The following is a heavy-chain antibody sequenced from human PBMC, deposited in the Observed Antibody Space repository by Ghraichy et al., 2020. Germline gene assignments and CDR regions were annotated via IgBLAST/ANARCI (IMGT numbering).Heavy chain of an antibody. CDR1: GFIFSSYW. J-gene: IGHJ3*02. CDR3: AKIADYAFDI. CDR2: IKEDGSEK. V-gene: IGHV3-7*01. D-gene: IGHD2/OR15-2a*01. Sequence: GESLNISCAASGFIFSSYWMSWVRQAPGKGLEWVANIKEDGSEKYHVDSVKGRFTVSRDNAKNSLYLQVNSLRAEDTAVYYCAKIADYAFDIWGQGTMVTVSS.